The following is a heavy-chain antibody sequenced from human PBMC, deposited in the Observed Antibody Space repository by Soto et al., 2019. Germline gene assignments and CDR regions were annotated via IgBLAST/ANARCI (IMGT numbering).Heavy chain of an antibody. Sequence: GGSLRLSCVVSGIPFIDAWMNWVRQAPGKGLEWVSVIYSAGSTYYADSVKGRFTISRDNSKNTLYLQMNSLRAEDTAVYYCAREVNWFDPWGQGTLVTVSS. CDR3: AREVNWFDP. CDR1: GIPFIDAW. V-gene: IGHV3-66*01. J-gene: IGHJ5*02. CDR2: IYSAGST.